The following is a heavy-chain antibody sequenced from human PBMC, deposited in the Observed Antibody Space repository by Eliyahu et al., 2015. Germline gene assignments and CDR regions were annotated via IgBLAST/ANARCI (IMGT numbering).Heavy chain of an antibody. D-gene: IGHD3-16*01. V-gene: IGHV1-2*02. J-gene: IGHJ5*02. CDR3: ARILQGSGGSYAGDH. Sequence: QVHLVQSGDEVKKPGASVKVSCEGSGYIFSDYFVHWVRQAPGQGLEWLGWISPSSGGTYYSQKFQGRVTMTRDTSINTVFLELERLRSDDTAIYYCARILQGSGGSYAGDHWGQGTQVTVSA. CDR2: ISPSSGGT. CDR1: GYIFSDYF.